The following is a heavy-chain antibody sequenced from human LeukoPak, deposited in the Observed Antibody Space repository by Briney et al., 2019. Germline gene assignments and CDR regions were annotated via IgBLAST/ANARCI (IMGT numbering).Heavy chain of an antibody. J-gene: IGHJ4*02. Sequence: GASVKVSCKASGGTFSSYAISWVRQAPGQGLEWMGGIIPILGIANYAQKFQGRVTITADKSTSTAYMELSSLRSEDTAVYYCARGGFGGSYLDYWGQGTLVTVSS. D-gene: IGHD1-26*01. V-gene: IGHV1-69*10. CDR1: GGTFSSYA. CDR3: ARGGFGGSYLDY. CDR2: IIPILGIA.